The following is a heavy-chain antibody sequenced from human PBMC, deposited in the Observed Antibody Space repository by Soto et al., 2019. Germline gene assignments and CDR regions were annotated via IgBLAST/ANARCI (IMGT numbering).Heavy chain of an antibody. CDR1: GFTFSSYW. CDR2: INSDGSTT. J-gene: IGHJ4*02. V-gene: IGHV3-74*01. CDR3: TRPQGGTTYYLDY. Sequence: GGSLRLSCAASGFTFSSYWMHWVRQAPGKGLVWVSRINSDGSTTNYADSVKGRFTISRDNTKNTLFLQMNSLRAEDTAVYYCTRPQGGTTYYLDYWGQGTPVTVSS. D-gene: IGHD3-16*01.